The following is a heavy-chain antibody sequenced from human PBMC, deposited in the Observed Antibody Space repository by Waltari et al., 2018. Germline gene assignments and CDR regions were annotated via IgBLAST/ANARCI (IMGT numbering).Heavy chain of an antibody. CDR2: ISWNSGSI. V-gene: IGHV3-9*01. D-gene: IGHD6-19*01. CDR3: ARDQGYSSGLIPFDY. J-gene: IGHJ4*02. CDR1: GFTFDDYA. Sequence: EVQLVESGGGLVQPGRSLRLSCAASGFTFDDYAMHWVRQAPGKGLEWVSGISWNSGSIGYADSVKGRFTISRDNAKNSLYLQMNSLRAEDTAVYYCARDQGYSSGLIPFDYWGQGTLVTVSS.